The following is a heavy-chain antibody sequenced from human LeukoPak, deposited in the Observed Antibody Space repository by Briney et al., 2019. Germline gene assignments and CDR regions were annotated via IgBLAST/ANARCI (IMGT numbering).Heavy chain of an antibody. CDR3: ARGGGSTPYYFDY. J-gene: IGHJ4*02. Sequence: SETLSLTCAVYGGSFSGYYWSWIRQPPGKGPEWIGEINHSGSTNYNPSLKSRVTISVDTSKNQYSLKLSSVTAVDTAVYYCARGGGSTPYYFDYWGQGTLVTVSS. V-gene: IGHV4-34*01. CDR1: GGSFSGYY. CDR2: INHSGST. D-gene: IGHD2-2*01.